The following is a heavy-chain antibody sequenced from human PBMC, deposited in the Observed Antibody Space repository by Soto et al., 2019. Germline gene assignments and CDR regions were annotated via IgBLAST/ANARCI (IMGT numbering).Heavy chain of an antibody. V-gene: IGHV3-21*01. CDR3: ARDKSGFGWFDP. CDR2: ISSRSSYI. J-gene: IGHJ5*02. CDR1: GFTFSSYS. D-gene: IGHD3-3*01. Sequence: RRLSCAASGFTFSSYSMNWVRQAPGKGLEWVSSISSRSSYIYYADSVKGRFIISRDNAKNSLYLQMNSLRAEDTAVYYCARDKSGFGWFDPWGQGTLVTVSS.